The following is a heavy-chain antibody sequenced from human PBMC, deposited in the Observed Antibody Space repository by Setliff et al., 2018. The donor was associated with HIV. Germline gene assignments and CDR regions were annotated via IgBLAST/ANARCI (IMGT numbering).Heavy chain of an antibody. CDR1: GDSISGYY. D-gene: IGHD2-15*01. V-gene: IGHV4-4*07. J-gene: IGHJ4*02. CDR2: MHTSGNT. CDR3: AREFGYCSGGSCYSGFDY. Sequence: SETLSLTCTSSGDSISGYYWSWIRQPAGKGLEWIGRMHTSGNTNYNPSLKSRVTMSVDTSKNQFSLNLDSVTAEDTAVYYCAREFGYCSGGSCYSGFDYWGQGTLVTVSS.